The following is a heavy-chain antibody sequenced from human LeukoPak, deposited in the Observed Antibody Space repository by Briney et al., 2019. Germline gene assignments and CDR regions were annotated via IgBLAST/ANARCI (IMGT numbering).Heavy chain of an antibody. V-gene: IGHV3-7*01. CDR1: EFIFSDHS. CDR2: IKQDGSEK. Sequence: GGSLRLSCAHSEFIFSDHSMDWVRQAPGKGLEWVANIKQDGSEKDYVDSVKGRFTISRDNAKNSLYLQMNSLTAGDTAVYYCARESFAARWDWGQGTLVTVSS. CDR3: ARESFAARWD. J-gene: IGHJ4*02. D-gene: IGHD6-6*01.